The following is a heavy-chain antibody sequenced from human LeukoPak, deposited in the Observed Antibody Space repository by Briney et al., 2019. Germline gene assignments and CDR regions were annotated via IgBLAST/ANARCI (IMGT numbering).Heavy chain of an antibody. Sequence: GASVTVSCKASGYTFTSYGISWVRQAPGQGLEWMGWISAYNGNTNYAQKLQGRVTMTTDTSTSTAYMELRSLGSDDTAVYYCARVYLHMVRGVRNYYFDYWGQGTLVTVSS. J-gene: IGHJ4*02. CDR1: GYTFTSYG. CDR2: ISAYNGNT. V-gene: IGHV1-18*04. D-gene: IGHD3-10*01. CDR3: ARVYLHMVRGVRNYYFDY.